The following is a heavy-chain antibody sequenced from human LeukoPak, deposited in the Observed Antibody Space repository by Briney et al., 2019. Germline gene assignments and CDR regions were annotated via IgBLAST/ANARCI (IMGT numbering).Heavy chain of an antibody. D-gene: IGHD4-17*01. CDR1: GGTFSSYA. J-gene: IGHJ4*02. CDR3: ARGQSTVTMKSYYFDY. Sequence: GSSVKVSCKASGGTFSSYAISWVRQAPGQGLEWMGRIIPIFGTANYAQKFQGRVTITTDESTSTAYMELSSLRSEDTAVYYCARGQSTVTMKSYYFDYWGQGTLVTVSS. CDR2: IIPIFGTA. V-gene: IGHV1-69*05.